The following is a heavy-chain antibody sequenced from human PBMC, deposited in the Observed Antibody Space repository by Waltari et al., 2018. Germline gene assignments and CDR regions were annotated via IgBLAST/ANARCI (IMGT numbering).Heavy chain of an antibody. V-gene: IGHV3-74*01. Sequence: EVQVVESGGGLAQPGGSLRLPCAASGFTFNTYWMHWVRQDPGKGLVWVSHISSDGNIANYADSVKGRFTISRDNAKNTLFLQMNSLRVEDTAVYYCTTSHNYTTFDIWGQGTVVTVSS. CDR1: GFTFNTYW. J-gene: IGHJ3*02. CDR2: ISSDGNIA. CDR3: TTSHNYTTFDI. D-gene: IGHD3-3*01.